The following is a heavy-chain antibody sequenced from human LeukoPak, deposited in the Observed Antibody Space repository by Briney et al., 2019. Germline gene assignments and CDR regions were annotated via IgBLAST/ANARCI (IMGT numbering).Heavy chain of an antibody. CDR2: TSYSGYP. J-gene: IGHJ4*02. D-gene: IGHD3-10*01. CDR3: AREPTQPLRFGEFHPFDN. Sequence: SETLSLTCTVSGGSTSGTEDHWTWIRQRPGKGLEWIGYTSYSGYPDSNPSLKSRVTMSLDTSKNQFSLKLSSVTAADTAVYFCAREPTQPLRFGEFHPFDNWGQGTLVTVSP. V-gene: IGHV4-31*03. CDR1: GGSTSGTEDH.